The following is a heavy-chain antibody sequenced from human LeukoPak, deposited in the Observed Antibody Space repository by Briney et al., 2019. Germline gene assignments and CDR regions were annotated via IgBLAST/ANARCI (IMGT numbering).Heavy chain of an antibody. J-gene: IGHJ4*02. CDR3: ASVNYYDSSGLFDY. D-gene: IGHD3-22*01. V-gene: IGHV1-46*01. CDR1: GYSFTSYC. Sequence: ASVKVSCKASGYSFTSYCMHWVRQAPGQGLECMGIINPSGGSTIYEQKFQGRVTMTRDTSTSTVYMELSRLRSDDTAVYYCASVNYYDSSGLFDYWGQGTLVTVSS. CDR2: INPSGGST.